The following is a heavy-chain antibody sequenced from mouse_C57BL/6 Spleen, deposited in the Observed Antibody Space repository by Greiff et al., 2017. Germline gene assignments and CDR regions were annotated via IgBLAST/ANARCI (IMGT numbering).Heavy chain of an antibody. V-gene: IGHV10-1*01. J-gene: IGHJ2*01. CDR3: VRHDGDY. Sequence: DVKLVESGGGLVQPKGSLKLSCAASGFSFNTYAMNWVRQAPGKGLEWVVRIRSKSNNYATYYADSGKDRFTISRDDSESMLYLQMNNLESEDPAMYYCVRHDGDYWGQGTTLTVSS. CDR1: GFSFNTYA. CDR2: IRSKSNNYAT.